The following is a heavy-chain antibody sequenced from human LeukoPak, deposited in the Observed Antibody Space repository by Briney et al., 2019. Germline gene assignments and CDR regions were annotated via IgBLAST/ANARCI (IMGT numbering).Heavy chain of an antibody. CDR2: IIPILGIA. D-gene: IGHD6-6*01. Sequence: SVKVSCKASGGTFSSYTISWVRQAPGQGLEWMGRIIPILGIANYAQKFQGRVTITADTSTDTAYMELSSLRSEDTAVYYCAARGSSSSGFGYMDVWGKGTTVTVSS. V-gene: IGHV1-69*02. CDR1: GGTFSSYT. CDR3: AARGSSSSGFGYMDV. J-gene: IGHJ6*03.